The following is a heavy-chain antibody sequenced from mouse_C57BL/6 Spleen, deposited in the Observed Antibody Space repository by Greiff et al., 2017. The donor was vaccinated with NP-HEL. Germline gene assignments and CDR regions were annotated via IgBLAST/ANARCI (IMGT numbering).Heavy chain of an antibody. J-gene: IGHJ1*03. V-gene: IGHV1-9*01. CDR3: AKPPHYYGSSHWYFDV. D-gene: IGHD1-1*01. CDR2: ILPGSGST. Sequence: LQESGAELMKPGASVKLSCKAPGYTFTGYWIEWVKQRPGHGLEWIGEILPGSGSTNYNEKFKGKATFTADTSSNTAYMQLSSLTTEDSAIYYCAKPPHYYGSSHWYFDVWGTGTTVTVSS. CDR1: GYTFTGYW.